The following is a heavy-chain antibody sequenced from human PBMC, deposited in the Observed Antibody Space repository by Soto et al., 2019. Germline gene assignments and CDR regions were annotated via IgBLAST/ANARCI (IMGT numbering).Heavy chain of an antibody. Sequence: QVQLVESGGGVVQPGRSLRLSCAASGFTFSGFGMHWVRQAPGEGLEWVAVISNDEATQYYADSVEGRFTISRDNSKNTLYLQMDSLRPEDKAVYYCATALRGSSYYVPDYWGQGSLVIVSS. CDR1: GFTFSGFG. V-gene: IGHV3-30*03. D-gene: IGHD1-26*01. CDR3: ATALRGSSYYVPDY. J-gene: IGHJ4*02. CDR2: ISNDEATQ.